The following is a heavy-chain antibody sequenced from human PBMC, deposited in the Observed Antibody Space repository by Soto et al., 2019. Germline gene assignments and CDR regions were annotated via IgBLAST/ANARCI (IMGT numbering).Heavy chain of an antibody. D-gene: IGHD5-12*01. CDR3: AGVGVEMATIFDY. J-gene: IGHJ4*02. CDR2: INHSGST. CDR1: GGSFRTYY. V-gene: IGHV4-34*01. Sequence: SETLSLTCAVSGGSFRTYYWSWIRQPPGKGLEWIAEINHSGSTNYKPSLKSRVTISVDTSKNQFSLKLSSVTAADTAVYYCAGVGVEMATIFDYWGQGTLVTVSS.